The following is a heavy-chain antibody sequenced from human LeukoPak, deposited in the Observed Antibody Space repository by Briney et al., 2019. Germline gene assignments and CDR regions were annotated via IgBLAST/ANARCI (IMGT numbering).Heavy chain of an antibody. CDR3: ARGRVSSSSWSSAYYYFFYMDV. V-gene: IGHV4-59*11. CDR2: IDHTGST. D-gene: IGHD6-13*01. Sequence: SETLSPTCTVSGASISMHYWIWIRKPPGKGLELIGYIDHTGSTNYNASLNSRVTISRDASKNHFPLELSSVTGADTAVYFCARGRVSSSSWSSAYYYFFYMDVWGKGTTVTVSS. CDR1: GASISMHY. J-gene: IGHJ6*03.